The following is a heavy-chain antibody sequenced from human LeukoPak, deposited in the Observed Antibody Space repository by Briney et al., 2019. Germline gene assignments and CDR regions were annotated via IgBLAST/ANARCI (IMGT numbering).Heavy chain of an antibody. D-gene: IGHD3-22*01. CDR3: AREAYYHDTTGRFDL. Sequence: GGSLRLSCAASGFTVRRNYMSWFRQAPGKGLEWVSVIYSSERTYYAESVQGRFTVFRDDSENAIYLQMDSLRAEDTAVYYCAREAYYHDTTGRFDLWGQGTLVTVSS. CDR2: IYSSERT. CDR1: GFTVRRNY. J-gene: IGHJ4*02. V-gene: IGHV3-53*01.